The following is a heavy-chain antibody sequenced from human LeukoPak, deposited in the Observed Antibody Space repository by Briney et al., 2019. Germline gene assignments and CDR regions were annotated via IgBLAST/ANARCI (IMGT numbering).Heavy chain of an antibody. CDR3: TGSGSYSGHFDY. J-gene: IGHJ4*02. Sequence: GGSLRLSCAASGFTFDDYAMHWVRQAPGKGLKWFSGISWNSGSIGYADSVKGRFTISRDNAKNSLYLQMNSLRAEDTALYYCTGSGSYSGHFDYWGQGTLVTVSS. CDR1: GFTFDDYA. CDR2: ISWNSGSI. D-gene: IGHD3-10*01. V-gene: IGHV3-9*01.